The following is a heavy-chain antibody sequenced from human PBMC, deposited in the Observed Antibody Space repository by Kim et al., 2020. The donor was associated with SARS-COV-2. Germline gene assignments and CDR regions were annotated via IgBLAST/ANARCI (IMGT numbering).Heavy chain of an antibody. J-gene: IGHJ4*02. Sequence: GGSLRLSCAASGFTFSSYAMHWVRQAPGKGLEWVAVISYDGSNKYYADSVKGRFTISRDNSKNTLYLQMNSLRAEDTAVYYCARDDSGYDSLFDYWGQGTMVTVSS. CDR1: GFTFSSYA. V-gene: IGHV3-30-3*01. CDR2: ISYDGSNK. D-gene: IGHD5-12*01. CDR3: ARDDSGYDSLFDY.